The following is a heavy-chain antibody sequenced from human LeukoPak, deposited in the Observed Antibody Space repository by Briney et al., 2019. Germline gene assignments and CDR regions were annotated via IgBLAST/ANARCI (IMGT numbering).Heavy chain of an antibody. J-gene: IGHJ4*02. Sequence: ASVKVSCKASGYTFTSYGITWVRQAPGRGLEWMGWISGYNANTDYAQKFQGRVTMTTDTSTSTAYMELRSLRFDDTAVYYCARDHDYVWGSYRHTFAYWGQGTLVTVSS. V-gene: IGHV1-18*01. CDR1: GYTFTSYG. CDR2: ISGYNANT. D-gene: IGHD3-16*02. CDR3: ARDHDYVWGSYRHTFAY.